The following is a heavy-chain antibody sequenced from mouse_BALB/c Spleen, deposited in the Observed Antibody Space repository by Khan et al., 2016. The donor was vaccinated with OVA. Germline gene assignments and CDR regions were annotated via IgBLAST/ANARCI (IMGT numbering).Heavy chain of an antibody. V-gene: IGHV1-20*02. CDR1: GYSFTGYF. Sequence: VQLKESGPELVKPGASVKISCKASGYSFTGYFMNWVMQSHGKSLEWIGRINPHIGETLYNQKFKGKATLTVDESSSTVYMQLRSLASEDSAVYCCARKNGSVFDYWGQGTTLTVSS. CDR3: ARKNGSVFDY. CDR2: INPHIGET. J-gene: IGHJ2*01.